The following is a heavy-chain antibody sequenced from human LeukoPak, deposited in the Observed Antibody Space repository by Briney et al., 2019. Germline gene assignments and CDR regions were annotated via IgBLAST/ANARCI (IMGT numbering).Heavy chain of an antibody. D-gene: IGHD4-11*01. J-gene: IGHJ4*02. CDR3: ARDTHDYSNPEGDY. Sequence: GGSLRLSCAASGFTFSSYEMNWVRQAPGKGLEWVSYISSSGSTIYYADSVKGRFTISRDNAKNSLYLQMNSLRAEDTAVYYCARDTHDYSNPEGDYWGQGTLVTVSS. V-gene: IGHV3-48*03. CDR2: ISSSGSTI. CDR1: GFTFSSYE.